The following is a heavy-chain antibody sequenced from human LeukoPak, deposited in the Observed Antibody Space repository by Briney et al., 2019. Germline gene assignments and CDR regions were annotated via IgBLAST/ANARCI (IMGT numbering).Heavy chain of an antibody. CDR3: ARGAAAGKPY. Sequence: GGSLRLSCAASGFTFSSYSLNWVRQAPGKGLEWVSSISSSTNYIYYADSVKGRFTISRDNAKNSLYLQMNSLRAEDTAVYYCARGAAAGKPYWGQGTLVTVSS. V-gene: IGHV3-21*01. D-gene: IGHD6-13*01. J-gene: IGHJ4*02. CDR2: ISSSTNYI. CDR1: GFTFSSYS.